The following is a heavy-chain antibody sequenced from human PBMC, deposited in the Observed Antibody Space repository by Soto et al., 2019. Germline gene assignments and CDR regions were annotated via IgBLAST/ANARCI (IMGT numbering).Heavy chain of an antibody. CDR3: AREAASDPSFYYHYMDV. J-gene: IGHJ6*03. CDR2: MNPDSGNT. Sequence: QEQLVQSGAEVKKPGAPVKVSCKASGYTFSNYNINWVRQASGQGLEWMGWMNPDSGNTGYAETLQGRVTMTRNSSISTADMELRGLRSEETAVYYCAREAASDPSFYYHYMDVWCKGTTVTVS. D-gene: IGHD3-10*01. CDR1: GYTFSNYN. V-gene: IGHV1-8*01.